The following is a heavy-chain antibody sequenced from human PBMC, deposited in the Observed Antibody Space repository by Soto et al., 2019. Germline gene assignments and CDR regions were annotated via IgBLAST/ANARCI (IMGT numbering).Heavy chain of an antibody. CDR3: ARGYSSGWYEFDY. CDR1: GYTFTGYY. D-gene: IGHD6-19*01. V-gene: IGHV1-2*04. J-gene: IGHJ4*02. CDR2: INPNSGGT. Sequence: GASVKVSCKASGYTFTGYYMHWVRQAPGQGLEWMGWINPNSGGTNYAQKFQGWVTMTRDTSISTAYMELSRLRSDDTAVYYCARGYSSGWYEFDYWGQGTLVTVSS.